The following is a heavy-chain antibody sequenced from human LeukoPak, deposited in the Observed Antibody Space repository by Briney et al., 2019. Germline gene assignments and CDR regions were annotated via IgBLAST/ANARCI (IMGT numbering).Heavy chain of an antibody. J-gene: IGHJ4*02. Sequence: PGGSLRLSCAASGFTFSIYTMNWVRQAPGKGLEWVSIINYNGDTKYYADSVQGRFTISRDNSKNTVYLQMNSLRAEDTAIYYCAKGGRCPALCTTQIAVAGYNDNWGQGTLVTVSS. D-gene: IGHD6-19*01. V-gene: IGHV3-23*01. CDR3: AKGGRCPALCTTQIAVAGYNDN. CDR1: GFTFSIYT. CDR2: INYNGDTK.